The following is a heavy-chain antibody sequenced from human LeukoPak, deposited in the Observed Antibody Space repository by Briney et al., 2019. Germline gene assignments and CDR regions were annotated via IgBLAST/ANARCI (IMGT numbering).Heavy chain of an antibody. CDR3: AKSVGVRDLDY. J-gene: IGHJ4*02. CDR1: GFTVSSNY. V-gene: IGHV3-23*01. Sequence: GGSLRLSFAASGFTVSSNYMSWVRQAPGKGLEWVSAISDSGGNTYYADSVKGRFTISRDNSKNTLWLQMNSLRAEDTAVYYCAKSVGVRDLDYWGQGTLVTVSS. CDR2: ISDSGGNT. D-gene: IGHD3-10*01.